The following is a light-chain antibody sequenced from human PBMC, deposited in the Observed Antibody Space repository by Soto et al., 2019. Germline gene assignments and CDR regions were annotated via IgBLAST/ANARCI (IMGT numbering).Light chain of an antibody. CDR3: CSYAGSSTSYV. Sequence: QSVLTQPASVSGSPGRSITISCTGTSSEVGSYNLVSWYQQHPGKAPKLMIYEGSKRPSGVSNRFSGSKSGNTASLTISGLQAEDEADYYCCSYAGSSTSYVFGTGTKVTVL. V-gene: IGLV2-23*01. CDR2: EGS. CDR1: SSEVGSYNL. J-gene: IGLJ1*01.